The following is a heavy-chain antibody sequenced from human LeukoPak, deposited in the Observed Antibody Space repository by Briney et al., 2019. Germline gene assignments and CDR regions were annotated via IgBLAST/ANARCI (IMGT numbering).Heavy chain of an antibody. Sequence: GGSLRLSCAASGFTFSKYSMNWVRQAPGKGLEWVSAISGSGGSTYYADSVKGRFTISRDNSENTLYLQMNSLRAEDTAVYYCARGLTYYDILTGYYLGNWFDPWGQGTLVTVSS. CDR1: GFTFSKYS. J-gene: IGHJ5*02. D-gene: IGHD3-9*01. CDR3: ARGLTYYDILTGYYLGNWFDP. CDR2: ISGSGGST. V-gene: IGHV3-23*01.